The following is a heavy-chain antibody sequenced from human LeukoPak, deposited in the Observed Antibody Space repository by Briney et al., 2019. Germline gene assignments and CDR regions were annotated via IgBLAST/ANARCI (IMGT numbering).Heavy chain of an antibody. D-gene: IGHD3-10*01. V-gene: IGHV3-7*04. CDR3: ARGLWFGETYFDY. Sequence: PGGSLRLSCAASGFSFSSYWMSWVRQAPGKGLKWVANIKQDGSEKYYVDSVKGRFTISRDNAKNSLYLQMNSLRAEDTAVYYCARGLWFGETYFDYWGQGTLVTVSS. CDR2: IKQDGSEK. J-gene: IGHJ4*02. CDR1: GFSFSSYW.